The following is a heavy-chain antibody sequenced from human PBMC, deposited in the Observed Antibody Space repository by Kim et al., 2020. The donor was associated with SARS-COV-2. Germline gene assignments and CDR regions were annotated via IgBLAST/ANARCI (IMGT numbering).Heavy chain of an antibody. V-gene: IGHV3-33*06. Sequence: FTISRDNSKNTLYLQMNSLRAEDTAVYYCAKPGEGNYYDSSGYDPSYFDYWGQGTLVTVSS. CDR3: AKPGEGNYYDSSGYDPSYFDY. J-gene: IGHJ4*02. D-gene: IGHD3-22*01.